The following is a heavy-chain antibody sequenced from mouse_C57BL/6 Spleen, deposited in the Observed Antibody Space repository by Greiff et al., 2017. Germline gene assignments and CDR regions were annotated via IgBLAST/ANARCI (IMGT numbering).Heavy chain of an antibody. CDR1: GYTFTSYG. J-gene: IGHJ4*01. V-gene: IGHV1-81*01. CDR2: IYPRSGNT. Sequence: QVQLKQSGAELARPGASVKLSCKASGYTFTSYGISWVKQRTGQGLEWIGEIYPRSGNTYYNEKFKGKATLTADKSSSTAYMELRSLTSEDSAVYFCARPTDYYAMDYWGQGTSVTVSS. CDR3: ARPTDYYAMDY. D-gene: IGHD4-1*02.